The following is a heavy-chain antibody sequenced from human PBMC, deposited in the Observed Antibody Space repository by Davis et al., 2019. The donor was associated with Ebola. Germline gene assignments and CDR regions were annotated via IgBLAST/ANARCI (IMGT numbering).Heavy chain of an antibody. CDR1: GGTFTSYY. Sequence: ASVKVSCKASGGTFTSYYMHWVRQAPGQGLEWMGIINPSGGSTSYAQKFQGRVTITRDTSASTAYMELSSLRSEDTAVYYCARGVQLWLIFDYWGQGTLVTVSS. CDR3: ARGVQLWLIFDY. J-gene: IGHJ4*02. CDR2: INPSGGST. V-gene: IGHV1-46*01. D-gene: IGHD6-19*01.